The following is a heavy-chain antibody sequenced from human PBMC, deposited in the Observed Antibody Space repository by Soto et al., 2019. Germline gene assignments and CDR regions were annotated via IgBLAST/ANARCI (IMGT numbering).Heavy chain of an antibody. J-gene: IGHJ4*02. CDR1: GYTFTSYC. CDR3: ARVPTGDYVFAY. CDR2: ISAYNGNT. V-gene: IGHV1-18*01. D-gene: IGHD4-17*01. Sequence: ASVNVSCKASGYTFTSYCISWVRQAPGQGLEWMGWISAYNGNTNYAQKLQGRVAMTTDTSTSTAYMELRSLRSDDTAVYYCARVPTGDYVFAYWGQGTLVTVSS.